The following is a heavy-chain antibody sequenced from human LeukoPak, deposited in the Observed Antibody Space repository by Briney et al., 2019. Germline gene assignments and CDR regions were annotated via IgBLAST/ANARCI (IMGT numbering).Heavy chain of an antibody. Sequence: QPGGSLRLSCAASGFTFSSYAMSWVRQAPAKGLQWVSAISGSGGSTYYAGSVKGRFTISRDNSKNTLYLQMNSLRAEDTAVYYCARMDMYYFDYWGQGTLVTVSS. D-gene: IGHD2-8*01. V-gene: IGHV3-23*01. CDR1: GFTFSSYA. CDR2: ISGSGGST. CDR3: ARMDMYYFDY. J-gene: IGHJ4*02.